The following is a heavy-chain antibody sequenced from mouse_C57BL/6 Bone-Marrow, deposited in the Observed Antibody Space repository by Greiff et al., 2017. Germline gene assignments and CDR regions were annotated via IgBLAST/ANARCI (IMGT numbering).Heavy chain of an antibody. CDR3: AIIQVYAMDY. J-gene: IGHJ4*01. Sequence: EVKLVEPGGGLVKPGGSLKLSCAASGFTFSDYGMHWVRQAPEKGLEWVAYISSGSSTIYYADTVKGRFTISRDNAKNTLFLQMTSLRSEDTAMYYCAIIQVYAMDYWGQGTSVTVSS. CDR2: ISSGSSTI. V-gene: IGHV5-17*01. CDR1: GFTFSDYG. D-gene: IGHD1-1*01.